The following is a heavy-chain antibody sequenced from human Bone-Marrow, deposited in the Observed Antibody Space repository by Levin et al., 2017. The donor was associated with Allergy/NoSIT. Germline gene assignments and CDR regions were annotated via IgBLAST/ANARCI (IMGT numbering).Heavy chain of an antibody. CDR1: GGSISSGAYF. J-gene: IGHJ3*02. CDR2: VYTGTT. D-gene: IGHD4-17*01. V-gene: IGHV4-61*02. Sequence: SETLSLTCAVSGGSISSGAYFWNWIRQPAGKGLEWIGRVYTGTTNYNPSLKSRVTISADTSKNQFSLLLTSVTAADTAVYYCARGLAGTVTDAFDIWGHGTMVSVSS. CDR3: ARGLAGTVTDAFDI.